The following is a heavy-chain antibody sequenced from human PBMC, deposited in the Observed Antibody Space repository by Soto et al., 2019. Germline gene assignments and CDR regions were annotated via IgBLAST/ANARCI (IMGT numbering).Heavy chain of an antibody. J-gene: IGHJ4*02. Sequence: PSETLSLTCTVSRTSISSSYWSWIRRPPGKGLEWIGYVSGSGTVSYNPSLKSRVTISADASKNQVSLRLTSVTAADTAVYYCARDQVGFDCWGPGIMVTVSS. CDR3: ARDQVGFDC. V-gene: IGHV4-59*01. CDR1: RTSISSSY. CDR2: VSGSGTV.